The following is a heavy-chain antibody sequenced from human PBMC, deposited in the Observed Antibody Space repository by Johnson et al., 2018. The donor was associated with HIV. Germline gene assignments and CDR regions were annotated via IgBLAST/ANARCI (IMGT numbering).Heavy chain of an antibody. J-gene: IGHJ3*01. Sequence: VQVVESGGGVVRPGGSLRLSCAASGFTFDDYGMHWVRQAPGKGLEWVAFIRYDGSNKYYADSVEGRFTISRDNSKNTLYLQMNSLRAEDTAVYYCARESFSDILTGYHAFDVWGQGTMVTVSS. CDR1: GFTFDDYG. CDR2: IRYDGSNK. D-gene: IGHD3-9*01. CDR3: ARESFSDILTGYHAFDV. V-gene: IGHV3-30*02.